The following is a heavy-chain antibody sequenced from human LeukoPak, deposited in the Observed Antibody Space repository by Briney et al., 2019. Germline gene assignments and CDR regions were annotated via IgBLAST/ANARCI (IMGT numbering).Heavy chain of an antibody. CDR3: ARGRRRYSGSEISDF. V-gene: IGHV4-34*01. D-gene: IGHD3-10*01. CDR1: GGSFSGYY. CDR2: INHSGST. Sequence: SEILSLTCAVYGGSFSGYYWSWIRQPPGKGLEWIGEINHSGSTNYNPSLKSRVTISVDTSKNQFSLKVTSLTAADTAVYYCARGRRRYSGSEISDFWSQGTLVTVSS. J-gene: IGHJ4*02.